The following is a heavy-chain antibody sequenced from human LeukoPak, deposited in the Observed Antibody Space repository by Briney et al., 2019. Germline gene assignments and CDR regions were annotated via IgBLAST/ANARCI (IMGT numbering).Heavy chain of an antibody. Sequence: GGSLRLSCAASGFTFSSYWMSWVRQAPGKGLEWVANLKQDGSEKYYVDSVKGRFTISRDNAKNSLYLQMNSLRAEDTAVYYCARDLVLVGRNYYDSSGYPDYWGQGTLVTVSS. V-gene: IGHV3-7*01. CDR1: GFTFSSYW. D-gene: IGHD3-22*01. J-gene: IGHJ4*02. CDR3: ARDLVLVGRNYYDSSGYPDY. CDR2: LKQDGSEK.